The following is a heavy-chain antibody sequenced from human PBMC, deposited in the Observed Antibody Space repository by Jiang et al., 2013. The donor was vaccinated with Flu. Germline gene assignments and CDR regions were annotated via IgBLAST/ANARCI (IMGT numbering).Heavy chain of an antibody. CDR2: ISYDGSNK. CDR3: ARVPLGIVVVTAIWGPFDY. D-gene: IGHD2-21*02. J-gene: IGHJ4*02. V-gene: IGHV3-30-3*01. Sequence: KGLEWVAVISYDGSNKYYADSVKGRFTISRDNSKNTLYLQMNSLRAEDTAVYYCARVPLGIVVVTAIWGPFDYWGQGTLVTVSS.